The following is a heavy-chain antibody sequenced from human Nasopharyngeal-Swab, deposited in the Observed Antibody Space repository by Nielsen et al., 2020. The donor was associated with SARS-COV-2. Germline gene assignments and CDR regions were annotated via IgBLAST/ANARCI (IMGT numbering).Heavy chain of an antibody. CDR1: GYTVISYY. Sequence: ASVKVSCKASGYTVISYYIYWVRQAPGQGLEWMGIINPNAGSTSIAQKFQGRLTMTRDTSTSTVYMELSSLRSEDTAVYYCARAGALTTVNYYYYGMDVWGQGSTVTVSS. D-gene: IGHD4-17*01. V-gene: IGHV1-46*01. J-gene: IGHJ6*02. CDR2: INPNAGST. CDR3: ARAGALTTVNYYYYGMDV.